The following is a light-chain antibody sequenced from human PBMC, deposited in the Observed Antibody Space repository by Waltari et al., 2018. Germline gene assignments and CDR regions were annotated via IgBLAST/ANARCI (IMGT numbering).Light chain of an antibody. CDR3: SAYTSIKTLA. CDR2: DAS. CDR1: SSDVGGYNY. V-gene: IGLV2-14*01. J-gene: IGLJ2*01. Sequence: QSALTQPASMSGSPGQSITISRTGTSSDVGGYNYVSWYQQDPGKAPKPMIFDASNRPSVFSNRFSGSKSGNTASLTIAGLQPEDEADYYCSAYTSIKTLAFGGGTKLTVL.